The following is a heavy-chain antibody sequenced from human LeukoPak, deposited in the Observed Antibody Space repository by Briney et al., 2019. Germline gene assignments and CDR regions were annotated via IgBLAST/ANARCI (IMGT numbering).Heavy chain of an antibody. CDR2: ISWNSGSI. CDR1: GFTFDDYA. CDR3: AKDYYSSTTAGYFDY. D-gene: IGHD6-13*01. V-gene: IGHV3-9*01. J-gene: IGHJ4*02. Sequence: PGGSLRLSCAASGFTFDDYAMHWVRQAPGKGLEWVSGISWNSGSIDYADSVKGRFTISRDNAKNSLYLQMNSLRAEDTALYYCAKDYYSSTTAGYFDYWGQGTLVTVSS.